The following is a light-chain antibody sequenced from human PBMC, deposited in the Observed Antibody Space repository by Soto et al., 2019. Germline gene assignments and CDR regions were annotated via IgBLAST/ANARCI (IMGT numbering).Light chain of an antibody. CDR3: ETWDSNTRV. V-gene: IGLV4-60*02. CDR1: SGHSSYI. CDR2: REGSGSY. J-gene: IGLJ1*01. Sequence: QSVLTQSSSASASLGSSVKLTCTLSSGHSSYIIAWHQQQPGKAPRYLMKREGSGSYNKGSGVPDRFSGSSSGAERYLTISNLRFEDEADYYCETWDSNTRVFGTGTKLTVL.